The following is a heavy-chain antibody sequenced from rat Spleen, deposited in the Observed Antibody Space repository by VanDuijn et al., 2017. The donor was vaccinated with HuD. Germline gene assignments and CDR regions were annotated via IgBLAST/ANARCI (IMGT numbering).Heavy chain of an antibody. J-gene: IGHJ2*01. CDR3: AREPYYYSSPRGGY. CDR2: VWSDGDT. V-gene: IGHV2-32*01. CDR1: GFSLTRYH. D-gene: IGHD1-2*01. Sequence: QVQLKESGPGLVQPSQTLSLTCTVSGFSLTRYHVSWVRQPPGKGLEWMGVVWSDGDTSYNAALKSRLSISSETSKSLVFLKMSSLKTENTATNYCAREPYYYSSPRGGYWGQGVLVTVSS.